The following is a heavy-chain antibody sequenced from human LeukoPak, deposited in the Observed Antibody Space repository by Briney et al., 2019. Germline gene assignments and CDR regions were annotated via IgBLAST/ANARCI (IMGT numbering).Heavy chain of an antibody. V-gene: IGHV3-7*01. CDR2: IKQDASQE. CDR1: GFTFSSYW. CDR3: ARGVVYPTWSGPHWSDY. J-gene: IGHJ4*02. Sequence: GGSLRLSCAASGFTFSSYWMSWVRQAPGKGPEWVAHIKQDASQEDHVDSVKGRFTISRDNAKNSLYLQMNSLRAEDTAVYYCARGVVYPTWSGPHWSDYWGQGALVTVSS. D-gene: IGHD3-3*01.